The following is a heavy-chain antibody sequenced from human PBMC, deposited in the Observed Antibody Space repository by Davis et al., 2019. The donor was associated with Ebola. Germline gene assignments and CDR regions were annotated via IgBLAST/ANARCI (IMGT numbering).Heavy chain of an antibody. CDR2: ISSSGSTI. D-gene: IGHD1-26*01. Sequence: GESLMISFAASGFTFSAYYMSWLRQAPGKGLEWVSYISSSGSTIYYADSVKGRFTISRDNAKSTLFLQISSLRAEDTAVYYCAKDMGRTSGSNEWGQGTVVTVSS. V-gene: IGHV3-11*04. CDR3: AKDMGRTSGSNE. CDR1: GFTFSAYY. J-gene: IGHJ3*01.